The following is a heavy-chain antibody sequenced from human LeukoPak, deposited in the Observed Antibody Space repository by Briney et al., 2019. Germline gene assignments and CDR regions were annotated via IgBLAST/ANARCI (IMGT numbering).Heavy chain of an antibody. CDR1: GGSIRSSYYY. D-gene: IGHD3-9*01. CDR3: ASLYYDILTGYAGRLDY. CDR2: IYDSGST. Sequence: PSETLSLTCTVSGGSIRSSYYYWGWIRQPPGKGLEWIGSIYDSGSTYYNPSLKSRVTISVDTSKNQFSLKLNSVTAADTAVYYCASLYYDILTGYAGRLDYWGQGTLVTVSS. J-gene: IGHJ4*02. V-gene: IGHV4-39*01.